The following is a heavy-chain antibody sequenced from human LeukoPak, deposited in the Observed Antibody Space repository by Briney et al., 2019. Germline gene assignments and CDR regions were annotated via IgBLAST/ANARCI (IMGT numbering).Heavy chain of an antibody. CDR2: FDPEDGET. CDR3: ARERSLGSGWPIDY. V-gene: IGHV1-24*01. Sequence: ASVKVSCKVSGYTLTELSMHWVRQAPGKGLEWMGGFDPEDGETIYAQKFQGRVTMTTDTSTSTAYMELRSLRSDDTAVYYCARERSLGSGWPIDYWGQGTLVTVSS. D-gene: IGHD6-19*01. J-gene: IGHJ4*02. CDR1: GYTLTELS.